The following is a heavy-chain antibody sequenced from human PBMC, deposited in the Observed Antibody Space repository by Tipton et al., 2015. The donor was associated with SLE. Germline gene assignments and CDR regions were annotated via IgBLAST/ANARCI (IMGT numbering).Heavy chain of an antibody. J-gene: IGHJ5*02. CDR2: IYYSGST. V-gene: IGHV4-31*03. D-gene: IGHD1-26*01. CDR1: GGSISSSSYY. Sequence: TLSLTCTVSGGSISSSSYYWGWIRQHPGKGLEWIGYIYYSGSTYYNPSLKSRVTISVDTSKNQFSLKLSSVTAADTAVYYCARKAGGWFDPWGQGTLVTVSS. CDR3: ARKAGGWFDP.